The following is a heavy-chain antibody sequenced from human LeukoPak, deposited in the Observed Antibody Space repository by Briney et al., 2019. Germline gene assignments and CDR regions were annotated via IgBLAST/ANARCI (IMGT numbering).Heavy chain of an antibody. CDR3: ARVINPYYYYMDV. CDR2: IYYSGST. Sequence: SETLSLTCTVSGGSISSYYWSWIRQPPGKGLEWIGYIYYSGSTNYNPSLKSRVTMSVDTSKNELSVKLSSVTAADTAVYYCARVINPYYYYMDVWGNGTKVTISS. D-gene: IGHD5-24*01. V-gene: IGHV4-59*12. J-gene: IGHJ6*03. CDR1: GGSISSYY.